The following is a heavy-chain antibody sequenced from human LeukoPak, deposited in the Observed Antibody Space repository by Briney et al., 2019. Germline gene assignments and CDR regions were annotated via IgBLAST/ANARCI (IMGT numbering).Heavy chain of an antibody. V-gene: IGHV3-48*04. CDR2: IKYDSSTI. CDR3: VRDGREGFDI. J-gene: IGHJ3*02. CDR1: GFAFNIYS. D-gene: IGHD5-24*01. Sequence: PGGSLRLSCVASGFAFNIYSMNWVRQAPGKGLEWDSYIKYDSSTIYYGDSVKGRFTISRDNVKNSLYLQVSSLRAEDTAVYYCVRDGREGFDIWGHGTLVIVSS.